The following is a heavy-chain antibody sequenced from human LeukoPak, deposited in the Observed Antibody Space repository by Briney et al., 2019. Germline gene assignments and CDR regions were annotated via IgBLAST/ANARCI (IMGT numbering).Heavy chain of an antibody. Sequence: GSLRLSCAASGFTFSSYSMNWVRQAPGKGLEWISYIISTANAIYYADSVEGRFTISRDNAKNSVYLQMNSLRAEETAVYYCARDSSWSFDYWGQGTLVTVSS. D-gene: IGHD3-10*01. V-gene: IGHV3-48*01. CDR1: GFTFSSYS. J-gene: IGHJ4*02. CDR2: IISTANAI. CDR3: ARDSSWSFDY.